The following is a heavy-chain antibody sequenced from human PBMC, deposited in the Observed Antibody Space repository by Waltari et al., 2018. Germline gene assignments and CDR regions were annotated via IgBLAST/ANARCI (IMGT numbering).Heavy chain of an antibody. D-gene: IGHD2-15*01. Sequence: QVTWKESGPALVKPTQTLTLTCTFAGFSLSTSGLRVSWIRQPPGKALDWLARIDWNDDKLYRTSMKTRLTITTATSKNQVVITMTNMDPVDTATYFCARIPDNCYMDVWGKGTTVTVSS. V-gene: IGHV2-70*04. CDR3: ARIPDNCYMDV. CDR2: IDWNDDK. CDR1: GFSLSTSGLR. J-gene: IGHJ6*03.